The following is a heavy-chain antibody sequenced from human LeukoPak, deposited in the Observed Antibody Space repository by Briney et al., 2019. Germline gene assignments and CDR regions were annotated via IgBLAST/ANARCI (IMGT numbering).Heavy chain of an antibody. Sequence: PGGSLRLSCAASGFTFKNYPMSWVRQVPGKGLEWVSALSSSGVHTYYADSVKGRFTISRDNSKNTLYLQMNSLRAEDTAVYYCARVTQGDYYYYMDVWGKGTTVTVSS. CDR2: LSSSGVHT. J-gene: IGHJ6*03. CDR1: GFTFKNYP. CDR3: ARVTQGDYYYYMDV. D-gene: IGHD3-16*01. V-gene: IGHV3-23*01.